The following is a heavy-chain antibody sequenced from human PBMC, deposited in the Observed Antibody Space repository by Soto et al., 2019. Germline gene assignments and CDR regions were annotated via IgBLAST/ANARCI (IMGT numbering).Heavy chain of an antibody. Sequence: SETLSLTCTVSGGSISSSSYYWGWIRQPPGKGLEWIGSIYYSGSTYYNPSLKSRVTISVDTSKNQFSLKLSSVTAADTAMYYCARHERHYDILTGGDYYYYGMDVWGQGTTVTVSS. CDR3: ARHERHYDILTGGDYYYYGMDV. V-gene: IGHV4-39*01. CDR1: GGSISSSSYY. D-gene: IGHD3-9*01. CDR2: IYYSGST. J-gene: IGHJ6*02.